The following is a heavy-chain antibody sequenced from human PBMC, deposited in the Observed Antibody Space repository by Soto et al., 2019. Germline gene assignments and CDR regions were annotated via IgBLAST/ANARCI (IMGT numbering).Heavy chain of an antibody. CDR3: ATGRSEVVPGAMDT. CDR2: IYPTGST. J-gene: IGHJ5*02. CDR1: GDSFSNYY. V-gene: IGHV4-4*07. D-gene: IGHD2-2*01. Sequence: SETLSLTCTVSGDSFSNYYCNWVRKSAGKGLEWIGRIYPTGSTTYNPSLKSRLTMSVDTSKNQFSLRLTSMTAADTAVYYCATGRSEVVPGAMDTWGQGTLVTVSS.